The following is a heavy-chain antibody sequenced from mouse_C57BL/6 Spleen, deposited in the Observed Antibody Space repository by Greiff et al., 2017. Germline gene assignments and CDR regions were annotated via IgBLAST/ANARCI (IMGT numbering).Heavy chain of an antibody. J-gene: IGHJ3*01. V-gene: IGHV5-9-1*02. CDR3: TRDYDYSFFAY. CDR1: GFTFSSYA. Sequence: EVMLVESGEGLVKPGGSLKLSCAASGFTFSSYAMSWVRQTPENRLEWVAYISSGGDYIYYADTVKGRFTISRDNARNTLYLQMSRLKSEDTAMYYCTRDYDYSFFAYWGQGTLVTVSA. D-gene: IGHD2-12*01. CDR2: ISSGGDYI.